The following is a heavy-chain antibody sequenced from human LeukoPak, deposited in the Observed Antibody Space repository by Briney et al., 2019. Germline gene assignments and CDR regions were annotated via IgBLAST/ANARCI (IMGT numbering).Heavy chain of an antibody. J-gene: IGHJ4*02. CDR2: IRSNAYGGTT. Sequence: AGGSLRLSCAASGFTFGDYAVSWVRQAPGKGLEGVGFIRSNAYGGTTEYAASVKGRFTISRDDSESIAYLQMNSLKTEDTAVYYCTRDRPDYYGSGSSIYLDYWGQGTLVTVSS. D-gene: IGHD3-10*01. CDR3: TRDRPDYYGSGSSIYLDY. V-gene: IGHV3-49*04. CDR1: GFTFGDYA.